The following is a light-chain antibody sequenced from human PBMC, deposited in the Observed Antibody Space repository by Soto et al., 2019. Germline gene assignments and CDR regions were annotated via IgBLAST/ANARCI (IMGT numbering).Light chain of an antibody. CDR1: QSVSSN. CDR3: QHYNNWLGT. CDR2: GAS. Sequence: EIVMTQAPATLSMSPGERATLSCRASQSVSSNLAWYQQKPGQAPRLLIYGASTRATAIPARFSGSGSGTEFTLTISSLLSEDFAVYYCQHYNNWLGTFGQVTKV. V-gene: IGKV3-15*01. J-gene: IGKJ1*01.